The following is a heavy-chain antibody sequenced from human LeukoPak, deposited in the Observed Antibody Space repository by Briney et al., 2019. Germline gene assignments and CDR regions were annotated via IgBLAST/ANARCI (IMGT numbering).Heavy chain of an antibody. CDR2: INWNGGST. CDR3: ARVSYDSSGYYSVGRYYMDV. Sequence: RPGGSLRLSCAASRFTFDDYGMSWVRQAPGKGLEWVSGINWNGGSTGYADSVKGRFTISRDNAKNSLYLQMNSLRAEDTALYYCARVSYDSSGYYSVGRYYMDVWGKGTTVTVSS. CDR1: RFTFDDYG. V-gene: IGHV3-20*04. D-gene: IGHD3-22*01. J-gene: IGHJ6*03.